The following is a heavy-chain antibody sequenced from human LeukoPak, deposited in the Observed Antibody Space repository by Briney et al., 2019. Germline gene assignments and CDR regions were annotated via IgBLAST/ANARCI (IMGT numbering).Heavy chain of an antibody. D-gene: IGHD3-3*01. V-gene: IGHV4-39*01. CDR3: ARSYFTVFGVYNWFDP. J-gene: IGHJ5*02. CDR2: IYYSGTT. Sequence: SETLSLTCTVSRGSISSSSHYWVWIRQPPGKGLEWIGTIYYSGTTYYNPSLKSRVIISVDTSKNQFSLRLTSVTAADTAMCYCARSYFTVFGVYNWFDPWGQGALVTVSS. CDR1: RGSISSSSHY.